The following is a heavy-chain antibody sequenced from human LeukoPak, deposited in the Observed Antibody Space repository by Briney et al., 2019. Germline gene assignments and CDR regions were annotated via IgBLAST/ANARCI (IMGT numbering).Heavy chain of an antibody. Sequence: PGGSLRLSCAASGFTFSSYAMHWVRQAPGKGLEWVAVISYDGSNKYYADSVKGRFTISRDNSKNTLYQQMNSLRAEDTAVYYCARVRDSDWDDAFDIWGQGTMVTVSS. CDR2: ISYDGSNK. CDR1: GFTFSSYA. V-gene: IGHV3-30-3*01. CDR3: ARVRDSDWDDAFDI. J-gene: IGHJ3*02. D-gene: IGHD3/OR15-3a*01.